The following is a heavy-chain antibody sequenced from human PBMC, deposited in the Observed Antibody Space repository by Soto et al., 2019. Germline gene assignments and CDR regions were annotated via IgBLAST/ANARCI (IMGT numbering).Heavy chain of an antibody. CDR1: GFTFSSYA. CDR2: ISYDGSNK. Sequence: QPGGSLRLSRAASGFTFSSYAMHWVRQAPGKGLEWVAVISYDGSNKYYADSVKGRFTISRDNSKNTLYLQMNSLRAEDTAVYYCARSAGLFYHYRQAVSGQGTSDTVS. CDR3: ARSAGLFYHYRQAV. D-gene: IGHD2-21*01. V-gene: IGHV3-30-3*01. J-gene: IGHJ6*02.